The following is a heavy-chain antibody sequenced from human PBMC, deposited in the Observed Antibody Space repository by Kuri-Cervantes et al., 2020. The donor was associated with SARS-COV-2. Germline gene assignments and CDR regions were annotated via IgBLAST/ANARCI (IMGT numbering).Heavy chain of an antibody. D-gene: IGHD6-13*01. J-gene: IGHJ3*02. CDR2: ISGSGGST. CDR1: GFTFSSYA. V-gene: IGHV3-23*01. CDR3: ARCPSSSWYSDAFDI. Sequence: GGTLRLTCAASGFTFSSYAMSWVRQAPGKGLEWASAISGSGGSTYYADSVKGRFTISRDNAKNSLYLQMNSLRAEDTAVYYCARCPSSSWYSDAFDIWGQGTMVTVSS.